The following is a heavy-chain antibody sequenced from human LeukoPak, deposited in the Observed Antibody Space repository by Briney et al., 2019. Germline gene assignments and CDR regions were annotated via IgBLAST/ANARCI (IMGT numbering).Heavy chain of an antibody. CDR2: IYYSGST. Sequence: PSETLSLTCTVSGGSISSSSYYWGWIRQPPGKGLEWIGSIYYSGSTYYNPSLKSLAIISVDTSKNQFSLKLSSVPAADTSVYYCAGTLTDYYDSSGYYQRLDYWGQGTLVTVSS. V-gene: IGHV4-39*01. D-gene: IGHD3-22*01. CDR1: GGSISSSSYY. CDR3: AGTLTDYYDSSGYYQRLDY. J-gene: IGHJ4*02.